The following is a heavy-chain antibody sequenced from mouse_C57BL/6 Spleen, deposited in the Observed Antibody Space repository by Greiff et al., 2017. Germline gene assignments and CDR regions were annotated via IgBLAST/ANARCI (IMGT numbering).Heavy chain of an antibody. CDR3: AKNGNTSLWFAY. CDR1: GFSLTSYG. Sequence: QVQLQQSGPGLVAPSQSLSITCTVSGFSLTSYGVSWVRQPPGQGLEWLGVIWGDGSTNYHSALISRLSISKDNSKSQVFLKLNRRQTDDTATYYCAKNGNTSLWFAYWGQGTLVTVSA. J-gene: IGHJ3*01. V-gene: IGHV2-3*01. CDR2: IWGDGST. D-gene: IGHD2-1*01.